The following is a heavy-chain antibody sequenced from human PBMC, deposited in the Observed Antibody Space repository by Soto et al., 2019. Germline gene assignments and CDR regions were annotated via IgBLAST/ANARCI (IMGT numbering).Heavy chain of an antibody. CDR2: IYYSGST. Sequence: PSETLSLTCTVSGGSIISGGYYWIWIRQHPGKGLEWIGYIYYSGSTYYNPSLKSRVTISVDTSKNQFSLKLSSVTAADTAVYYCAREVVGHYFEYWGQGTLVTVSS. CDR1: GGSIISGGYY. CDR3: AREVVGHYFEY. D-gene: IGHD1-26*01. V-gene: IGHV4-30-4*08. J-gene: IGHJ4*02.